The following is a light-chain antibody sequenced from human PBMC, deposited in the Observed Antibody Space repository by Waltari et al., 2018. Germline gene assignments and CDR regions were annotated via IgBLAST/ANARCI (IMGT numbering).Light chain of an antibody. CDR1: SGHSSYA. CDR3: QTWDNGVV. J-gene: IGLJ2*01. Sequence: QLVLTQPPSASASLGASVRLTCTLTSGHSSYAIAWHQQRPEKGPRYLMRLSSDGSHTKADGIPDRLSGSSSGAERYLIISSLQSEDEADYYCQTWDNGVVFGGGTKLNV. CDR2: LSSDGSH. V-gene: IGLV4-69*01.